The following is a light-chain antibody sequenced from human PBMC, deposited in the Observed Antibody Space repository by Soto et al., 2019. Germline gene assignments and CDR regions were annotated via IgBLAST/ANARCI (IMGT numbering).Light chain of an antibody. CDR2: DAS. J-gene: IGKJ5*01. Sequence: EIVMTQSPGTLSVSPGERATLSCRASQSVRSKLAWYQQNPGQAPRLLIYDASTRAIGIPARFSGSGSGTKFTLTIRSLQSEDFAIYYCQQYNNWPRITFGQGTRLEIK. CDR1: QSVRSK. V-gene: IGKV3-15*01. CDR3: QQYNNWPRIT.